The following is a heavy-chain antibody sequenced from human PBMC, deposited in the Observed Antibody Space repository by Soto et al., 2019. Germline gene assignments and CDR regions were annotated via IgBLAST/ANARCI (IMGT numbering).Heavy chain of an antibody. CDR2: ISYDGSNK. D-gene: IGHD3-22*01. Sequence: QVQLVESGGGVVQPGRSLRLSCAASGFTFSSYGMHWVRQAPGKGLEWVAVISYDGSNKYYADSVKGRFTISRDNSKNTLYLQMNSLRAEDTAVYYCAKDNSIGYYYVDYWGQGTLVTVSS. J-gene: IGHJ4*02. CDR1: GFTFSSYG. V-gene: IGHV3-30*18. CDR3: AKDNSIGYYYVDY.